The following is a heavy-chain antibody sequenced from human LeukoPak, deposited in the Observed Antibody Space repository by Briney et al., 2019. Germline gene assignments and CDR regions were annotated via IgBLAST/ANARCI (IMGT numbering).Heavy chain of an antibody. J-gene: IGHJ3*02. D-gene: IGHD6-13*01. V-gene: IGHV3-7*03. Sequence: GGSLRLSCAASGFTFSSYWMSWVRQAPGKGLEWVANIKQDGSEKYYVDSVKGRFTISRDNAKNSLYLQMNSLRAEDTAVYYCARVGRGIAAAGFGAFDIWGQGTMVTVSS. CDR2: IKQDGSEK. CDR3: ARVGRGIAAAGFGAFDI. CDR1: GFTFSSYW.